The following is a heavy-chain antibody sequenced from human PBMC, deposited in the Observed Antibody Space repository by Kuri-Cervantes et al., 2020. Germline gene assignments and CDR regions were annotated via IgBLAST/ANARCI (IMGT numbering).Heavy chain of an antibody. D-gene: IGHD1-26*01. V-gene: IGHV4-61*01. CDR3: ARDKLISGWELLPASLGXYYGMDV. CDR1: GGSVSSGSYY. CDR2: IYYSGST. Sequence: GSLRLSCTVSGGSVSSGSYYWSWIRQPPGKGLEWIEYIYYSGSTNYNPSLKSRVTISVDTSKNQFSLKLSSVTAADTAVYYCARDKLISGWELLPASLGXYYGMDVWGQGTTVTVSS. J-gene: IGHJ6*02.